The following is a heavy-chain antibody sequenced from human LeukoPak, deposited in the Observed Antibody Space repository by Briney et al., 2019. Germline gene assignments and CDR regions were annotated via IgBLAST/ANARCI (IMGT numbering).Heavy chain of an antibody. CDR3: ARDPAGAGIYYDY. CDR2: ISSGGTTI. J-gene: IGHJ4*02. Sequence: GGSLRLSCAASGFTFSTYSMNWVRQAPGKGLEWVSYISSGGTTIYYADSVKGRFTISRDNAKNSLYPQMNSLRVEDTAVYYCARDPAGAGIYYDYWGQGTLVTVSS. CDR1: GFTFSTYS. V-gene: IGHV3-48*01. D-gene: IGHD3-10*01.